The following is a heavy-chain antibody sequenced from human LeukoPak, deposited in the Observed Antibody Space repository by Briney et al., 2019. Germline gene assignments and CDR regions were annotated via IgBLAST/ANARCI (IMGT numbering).Heavy chain of an antibody. CDR2: INHSGST. CDR3: ARRRPRNAFDI. CDR1: GGSFSGYY. J-gene: IGHJ3*02. V-gene: IGHV4-34*01. Sequence: PSETLSLTCAVYGGSFSGYYWSWIRQPPGKGLEWIGEINHSGSTNYNPSLKSRVTISVDTSKNQFSLKLSSVTAADTAVYYCARRRPRNAFDIWGQGTMVTVSS.